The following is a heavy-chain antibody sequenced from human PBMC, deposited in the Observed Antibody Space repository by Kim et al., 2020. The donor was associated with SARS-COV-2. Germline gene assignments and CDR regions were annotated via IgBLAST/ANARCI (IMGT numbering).Heavy chain of an antibody. D-gene: IGHD3-22*01. V-gene: IGHV3-64*01. CDR2: ISSNGGST. J-gene: IGHJ3*02. CDR3: ARAFDYDSSGYYDAFDI. CDR1: GFTFSSYA. Sequence: GGSLRLSCAASGFTFSSYAMHWVRQAPGKGLEYVSAISSNGGSTYYANSVKGRFTISRDNSKNTLYLQMGSLRAEDMAVYYCARAFDYDSSGYYDAFDIWGQGTMVTVSS.